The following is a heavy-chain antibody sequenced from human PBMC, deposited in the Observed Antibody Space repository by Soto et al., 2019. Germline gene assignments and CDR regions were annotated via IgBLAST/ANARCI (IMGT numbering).Heavy chain of an antibody. CDR3: ARVRYTSTWYYYGMGV. D-gene: IGHD6-13*01. Sequence: EVQLVESGGDLVQPGGSLRLSCAASGFTFSSYWMYWVRQAPGKGLVWVSRISSDGSRTDYADSVKGRFTISRDNARNTLYLQRNSLRAEDTAVYYCARVRYTSTWYYYGMGVWGQGTTVTVSS. CDR2: ISSDGSRT. J-gene: IGHJ6*02. V-gene: IGHV3-74*01. CDR1: GFTFSSYW.